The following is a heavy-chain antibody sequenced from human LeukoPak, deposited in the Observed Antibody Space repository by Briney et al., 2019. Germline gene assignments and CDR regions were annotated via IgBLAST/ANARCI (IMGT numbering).Heavy chain of an antibody. V-gene: IGHV3-33*01. D-gene: IGHD2-15*01. J-gene: IGHJ4*01. CDR1: GFTFSSYG. CDR2: MWYDGSNK. CDR3: ARQRWVVVAATRSSYFDY. Sequence: PGGSLRLSCAASGFTFSSYGMHWVRQAPGKGLEWVAVMWYDGSNKYYADSVKGRFTISRDNSKNTLYLQMNSLRAEDTAVYYCARQRWVVVAATRSSYFDYWGQGTLVTVSS.